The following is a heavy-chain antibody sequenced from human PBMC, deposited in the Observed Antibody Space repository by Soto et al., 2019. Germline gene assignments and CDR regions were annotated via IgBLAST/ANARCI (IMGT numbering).Heavy chain of an antibody. J-gene: IGHJ4*02. CDR3: ETDRIGAGVGGYFDY. CDR1: GFTFSSYG. CDR2: ISYEGSNK. Sequence: QVQLVESGGGVVQPGKSLRLSCAGSGFTFSSYGMDWVRQAPGKGLEWVAGISYEGSNKYYADSVKGRFTISRDNYKNTLYVQMSSMRDYDTAVYYCETDRIGAGVGGYFDYWGQGTLVTVSA. D-gene: IGHD3-16*01. V-gene: IGHV3-30*03.